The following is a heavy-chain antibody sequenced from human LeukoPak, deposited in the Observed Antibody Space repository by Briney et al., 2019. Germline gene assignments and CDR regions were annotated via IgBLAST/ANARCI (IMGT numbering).Heavy chain of an antibody. Sequence: GGSLRLSCAASGFTFISYGMHWVRQAPGKGLGGVAFIRYDGSNKYYADSVKGRFTISRDNSKNTLYLQMNSLRAEDTAVYYCAKDSAIFGVVIPYYFDYWGQGTLVTVSS. CDR3: AKDSAIFGVVIPYYFDY. J-gene: IGHJ4*02. V-gene: IGHV3-30*02. CDR2: IRYDGSNK. CDR1: GFTFISYG. D-gene: IGHD3-3*01.